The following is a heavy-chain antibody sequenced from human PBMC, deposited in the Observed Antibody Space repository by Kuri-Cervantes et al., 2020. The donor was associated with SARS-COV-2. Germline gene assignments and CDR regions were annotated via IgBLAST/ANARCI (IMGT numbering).Heavy chain of an antibody. D-gene: IGHD6-19*01. J-gene: IGHJ4*02. CDR2: ISYDGRNT. CDR1: WCLLSDYA. V-gene: IGHV3-30*14. Sequence: GGSLETSCDGPWCLLSDYAIVWVLQAPGTGMEWVAIISYDGRNTKLADSVKGQFTISRDNSKNVVYLQTNRLRIENTAEYFCATDPWRADSSGWKRPFDYWGQGTPVTVSS. CDR3: ATDPWRADSSGWKRPFDY.